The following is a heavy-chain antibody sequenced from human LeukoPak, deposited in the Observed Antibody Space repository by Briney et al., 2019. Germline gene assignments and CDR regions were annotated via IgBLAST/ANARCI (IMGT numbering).Heavy chain of an antibody. CDR1: GYTFTSYY. CDR2: INPSGGST. Sequence: ASVKVSCKASGYTFTSYYMHWVRQAPGQGLEWMGIINPSGGSTNYAQKFQGRVTMTRDTSISTAYMELSRLRSDDTAVYYCARVGSASSGWRRFDYWGQGTLVTVSS. D-gene: IGHD6-19*01. J-gene: IGHJ4*02. V-gene: IGHV1-46*01. CDR3: ARVGSASSGWRRFDY.